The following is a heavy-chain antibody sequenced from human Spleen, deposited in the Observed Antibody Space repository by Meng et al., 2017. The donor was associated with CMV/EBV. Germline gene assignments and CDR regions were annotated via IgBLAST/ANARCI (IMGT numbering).Heavy chain of an antibody. J-gene: IGHJ4*02. CDR3: ARDRYGLFDS. V-gene: IGHV3-11*04. CDR1: GLTLREYD. D-gene: IGHD3-9*01. CDR2: IDSRSSNI. Sequence: RSCTAAGLTLREYDMSGIRQAPGKGLEWIADIDSRSSNIHYGDSVKGRCTVSRDNAKKSRYLQMNSLRVEDTAVYYCARDRYGLFDSWGQGALVTVSS.